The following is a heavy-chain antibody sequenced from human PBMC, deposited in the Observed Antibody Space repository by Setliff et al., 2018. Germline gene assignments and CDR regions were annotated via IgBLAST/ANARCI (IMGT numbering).Heavy chain of an antibody. CDR2: IKQDGSEK. D-gene: IGHD2-8*02. Sequence: GSLRLSCAASGFTFSSYWMSWVRQAPGKGLEWVANIKQDGSEKYHADSVKGRFTISRDNAKNSLYLQMTSLRAEDTAVYYCARASMGGGSYWWDYWGQGTLVTVSS. CDR1: GFTFSSYW. CDR3: ARASMGGGSYWWDY. V-gene: IGHV3-7*01. J-gene: IGHJ4*02.